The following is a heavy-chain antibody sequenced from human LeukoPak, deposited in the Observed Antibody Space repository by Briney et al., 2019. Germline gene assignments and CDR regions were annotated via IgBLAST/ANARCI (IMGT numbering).Heavy chain of an antibody. J-gene: IGHJ4*02. CDR3: ARGSRQLVGIDY. V-gene: IGHV4-34*01. Sequence: PSETLSLTCAVYGGSFSGYYWSWIRQPPGKGLEWIGEINHSGSTNYNPSLKSRVTISVDTSKNQFSLKLSSVTAADTAVYYCARGSRQLVGIDYWGQGTLVTVSS. CDR2: INHSGST. D-gene: IGHD6-6*01. CDR1: GGSFSGYY.